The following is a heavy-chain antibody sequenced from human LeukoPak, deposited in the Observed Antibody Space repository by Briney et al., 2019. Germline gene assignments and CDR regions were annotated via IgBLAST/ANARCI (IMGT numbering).Heavy chain of an antibody. J-gene: IGHJ5*02. V-gene: IGHV3-23*01. CDR1: GFTVSSNY. CDR2: ISGSGGST. D-gene: IGHD3-3*01. CDR3: AKGERITIFGVVIT. Sequence: PGGSLRLSCAASGFTVSSNYMSWVRQAPGKGLEWVSAISGSGGSTYYADSVKGRFTISRDNSKNTLYLQMNSLRAEDTAVYYCAKGERITIFGVVITWGQGTLVTVSS.